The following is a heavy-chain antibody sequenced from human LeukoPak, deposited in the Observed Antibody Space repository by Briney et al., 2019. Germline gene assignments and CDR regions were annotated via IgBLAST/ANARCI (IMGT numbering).Heavy chain of an antibody. D-gene: IGHD3-10*02. CDR3: AELGITMIGGV. Sequence: AGGSLRLSCAASGFDFSNYWMSWVRQAPGKGLEWVANIKQDGSEKYYVDSVKGRFTISRDNAKNSLYMQMNSLRAEDTAVYYCAELGITMIGGVWGKGTTVTISS. CDR1: GFDFSNYW. J-gene: IGHJ6*04. CDR2: IKQDGSEK. V-gene: IGHV3-7*01.